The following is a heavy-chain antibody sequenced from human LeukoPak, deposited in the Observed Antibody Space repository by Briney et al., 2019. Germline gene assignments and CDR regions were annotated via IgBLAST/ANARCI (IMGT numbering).Heavy chain of an antibody. D-gene: IGHD2-2*01. V-gene: IGHV3-23*01. CDR3: ARDPNIVVVPAANGKWYYGMDV. Sequence: AGGSLRLSCAASGFTFSSYAMSWVRQAPGKGLEWVSAISGSGGSTYYADSVKGRFTISRDNSKNTLYLQMNSLRAEDTAVYYCARDPNIVVVPAANGKWYYGMDVWGQGTTVTVSS. CDR1: GFTFSSYA. J-gene: IGHJ6*02. CDR2: ISGSGGST.